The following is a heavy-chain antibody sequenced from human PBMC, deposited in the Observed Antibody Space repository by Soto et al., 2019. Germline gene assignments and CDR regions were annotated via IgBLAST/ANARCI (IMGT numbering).Heavy chain of an antibody. CDR3: ARDQRRPQGYYYGMDV. V-gene: IGHV3-53*01. Sequence: GGSLRLSCAASGFTVSSNYMSWVRQAPGKGLEWASVIYSGGSTYYADSVKGRFTISRDNSKNTLYLQMNSLRAEDTAVYYCARDQRRPQGYYYGMDVWGQGTTVTVSS. CDR2: IYSGGST. J-gene: IGHJ6*02. CDR1: GFTVSSNY.